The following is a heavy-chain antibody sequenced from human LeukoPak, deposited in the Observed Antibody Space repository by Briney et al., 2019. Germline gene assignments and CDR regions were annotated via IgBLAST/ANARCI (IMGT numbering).Heavy chain of an antibody. CDR3: ARRKYCSCGSCYTGHYFDN. J-gene: IGHJ4*02. D-gene: IGHD2-15*01. Sequence: GESLKISCKGSGYSFTSYWIGWVRQMPGKGLEWMGIIYPGDSDTRYSPSFQGQVTISADKSISTAYLQWSSLKASDTAMYYRARRKYCSCGSCYTGHYFDNWGQGTLVTVSS. CDR2: IYPGDSDT. CDR1: GYSFTSYW. V-gene: IGHV5-51*01.